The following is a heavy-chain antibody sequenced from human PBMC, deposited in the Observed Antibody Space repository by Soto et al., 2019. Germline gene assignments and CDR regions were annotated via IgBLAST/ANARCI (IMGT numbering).Heavy chain of an antibody. CDR3: ARDRLNDYVWGSYRYEADS. J-gene: IGHJ5*01. Sequence: EVQLVESGGGLVKPGGSLRLSCAASGFTFSSYSMNWVRQAPGKGLEWVSSISSSSSYIYYADSVKGRFTISRDNAKNSLYLQMNSLRAEDTAVYYCARDRLNDYVWGSYRYEADSWGHGTLVTVSS. V-gene: IGHV3-21*01. D-gene: IGHD3-16*02. CDR2: ISSSSSYI. CDR1: GFTFSSYS.